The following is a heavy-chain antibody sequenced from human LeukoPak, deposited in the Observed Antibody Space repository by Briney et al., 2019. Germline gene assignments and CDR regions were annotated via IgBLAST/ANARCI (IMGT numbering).Heavy chain of an antibody. V-gene: IGHV3-23*01. CDR1: GFTFSSYA. Sequence: PGGSLRLSCAAPGFTFSSYAMSWVRQAPGKGLEWVSAISGSGGSTYYADSVKGRFTISRDNSKNTLYLQMNSLRAEDTAVYYCAKVGPGSSSPYYFDYWGQGTLVTVSS. D-gene: IGHD6-6*01. CDR3: AKVGPGSSSPYYFDY. CDR2: ISGSGGST. J-gene: IGHJ4*02.